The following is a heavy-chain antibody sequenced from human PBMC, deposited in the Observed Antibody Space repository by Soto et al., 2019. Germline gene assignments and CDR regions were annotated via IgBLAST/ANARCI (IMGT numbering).Heavy chain of an antibody. CDR3: AGNYYGSGSYYYYYYMDV. CDR2: INHSGST. Sequence: PSETLSLTCAVYGGSLSGYYWSWIRQPPGKGLEWIGEINHSGSTNYNPSLKSRVTISVDTSKNQFSLKLSSVTAADTAVYYCAGNYYGSGSYYYYYYMDVWGKGTTVTVSS. D-gene: IGHD3-10*01. V-gene: IGHV4-34*01. CDR1: GGSLSGYY. J-gene: IGHJ6*03.